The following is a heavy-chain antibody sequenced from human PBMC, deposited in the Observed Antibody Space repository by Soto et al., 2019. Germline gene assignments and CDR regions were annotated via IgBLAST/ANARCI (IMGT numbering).Heavy chain of an antibody. CDR2: ISNNGDTA. CDR3: AKSRVFIGAIVTLLDS. J-gene: IGHJ4*02. V-gene: IGHV3-23*01. CDR1: GFTFSSYA. D-gene: IGHD3-16*02. Sequence: EVQLLESGGGLVQPGGSLTLSCATSGFTFSSYAMVWVRQAAEKGLEWVASISNNGDTAYYADSVKGRFTISRGNSENXLYLQMHGLRADDTALDFGAKSRVFIGAIVTLLDSWGQGTQVTVSS.